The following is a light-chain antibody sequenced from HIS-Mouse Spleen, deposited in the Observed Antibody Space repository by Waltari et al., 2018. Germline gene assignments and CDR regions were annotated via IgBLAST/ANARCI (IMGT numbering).Light chain of an antibody. J-gene: IGLJ3*02. V-gene: IGLV2-23*01. Sequence: QSALTQPASVSGSPGQSITISCTGTSSDVGRYYLVSWYQQHPGKAPKLMIYEGSKRPSGVSNRFSGSKSGNTASLTISGLQAEDEADYYCCSYAGSSTSWVFGGGTKLTVL. CDR2: EGS. CDR1: SSDVGRYYL. CDR3: CSYAGSSTSWV.